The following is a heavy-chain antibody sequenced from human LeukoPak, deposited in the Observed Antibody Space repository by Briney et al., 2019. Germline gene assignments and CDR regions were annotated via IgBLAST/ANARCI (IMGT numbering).Heavy chain of an antibody. CDR2: IYYSGST. CDR3: ATKEQQLVRYYYYMDV. V-gene: IGHV4-39*07. J-gene: IGHJ6*03. Sequence: SETQSLTCTVSGGSISSSSYYWGWIRQPPGKGLEWIGSIYYSGSTYYNPSLKSRVTISVDTSKNQFSPKLSSVTAADTAVYYCATKEQQLVRYYYYMDVWGKGTTVTVSS. CDR1: GGSISSSSYY. D-gene: IGHD6-13*01.